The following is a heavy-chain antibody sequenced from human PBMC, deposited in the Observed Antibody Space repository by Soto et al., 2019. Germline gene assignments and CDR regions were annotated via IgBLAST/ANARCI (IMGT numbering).Heavy chain of an antibody. Sequence: ASVKVSCTASGYTFTSYYMHWVRQAPGQGLEWMGIINPSGGSTSYAQKFQGRVTMTRDTSTSTVYMKLSSLRSEDTAVYYCFAPFPERAFDIWGQGTMVTVSS. CDR3: FAPFPERAFDI. CDR2: INPSGGST. V-gene: IGHV1-46*01. J-gene: IGHJ3*02. CDR1: GYTFTSYY.